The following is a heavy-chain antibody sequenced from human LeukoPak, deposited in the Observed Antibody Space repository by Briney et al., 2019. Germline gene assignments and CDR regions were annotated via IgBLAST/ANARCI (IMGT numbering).Heavy chain of an antibody. J-gene: IGHJ4*02. D-gene: IGHD1-26*01. Sequence: PSETLSLTCAVSGGSFSGYYWTWIRQPPGKGLEWIGEINHSENTYYNSSLKSRVTLSIDTSKDQFSLELSSVTAADTAVYYCARGGTSGNYFSRRPTLHNKNFFDYWGQGSLVTVSS. CDR2: INHSENT. V-gene: IGHV4-34*01. CDR1: GGSFSGYY. CDR3: ARGGTSGNYFSRRPTLHNKNFFDY.